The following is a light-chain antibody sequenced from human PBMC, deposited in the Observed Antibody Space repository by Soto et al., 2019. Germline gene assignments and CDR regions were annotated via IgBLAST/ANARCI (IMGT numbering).Light chain of an antibody. CDR3: LQYGSSGT. J-gene: IGKJ1*01. CDR2: DAS. Sequence: VMRQSAATVSVSPEERATLSCRASQTVRNNYLAWYQQKPGQAPRLLIYDASSRATGIPDRFSGSGSGTDFTLTISRLEPEDFAVYYCLQYGSSGTSGQGA. CDR1: QTVRNNY. V-gene: IGKV3-20*01.